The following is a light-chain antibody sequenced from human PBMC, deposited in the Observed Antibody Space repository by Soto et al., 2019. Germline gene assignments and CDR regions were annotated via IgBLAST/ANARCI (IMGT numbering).Light chain of an antibody. CDR2: GAS. V-gene: IGKV3-20*01. CDR3: QQYVTSPYT. J-gene: IGKJ2*01. Sequence: EIVLTQSPGTLSLSPGERATLSCRASQSVSSSYLAWYQQKPAQAPRLLIFGASTRATGIPDRFSGSGSGTDFTLTISRLELEDFAVFYCQQYVTSPYTFGQGTKLEIK. CDR1: QSVSSSY.